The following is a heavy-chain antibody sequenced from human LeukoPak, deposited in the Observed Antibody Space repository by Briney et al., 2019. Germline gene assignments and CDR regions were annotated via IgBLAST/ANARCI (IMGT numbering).Heavy chain of an antibody. CDR2: IYYSGST. CDR1: GGSISSYY. Sequence: SETLSLTCTGSGGSISSYYWSWIRQPPGKGLEWIGYIYYSGSTNYNPSLKSRVTISVDTSKNQFSLKLSSVTAADTAVYYCARHLRYGSGSLDYWGQGTLVTVSS. D-gene: IGHD3-10*01. CDR3: ARHLRYGSGSLDY. J-gene: IGHJ4*02. V-gene: IGHV4-59*08.